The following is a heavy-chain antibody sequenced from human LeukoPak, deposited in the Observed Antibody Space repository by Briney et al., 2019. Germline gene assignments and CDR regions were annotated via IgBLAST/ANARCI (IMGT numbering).Heavy chain of an antibody. CDR1: GGSISSSSYY. CDR2: IYYSGST. Sequence: SETLSLTCTVSGGSISSSSYYWGWIRQPPGKGLEWIGSIYYSGSTYYNPSLKSRVTISVDTSKNQLSLKLSSVTAADTAVYYCARNAGPWFDPWGQGTLVTVSS. J-gene: IGHJ5*02. CDR3: ARNAGPWFDP. V-gene: IGHV4-39*07.